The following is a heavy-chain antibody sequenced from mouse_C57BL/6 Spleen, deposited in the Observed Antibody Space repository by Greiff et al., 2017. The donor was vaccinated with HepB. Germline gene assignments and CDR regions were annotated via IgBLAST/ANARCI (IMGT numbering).Heavy chain of an antibody. V-gene: IGHV3-6*01. J-gene: IGHJ2*01. CDR2: ISYDGSN. CDR3: AREGIYYGNYALFDY. CDR1: GYSITSGYY. Sequence: EVKLVESGPGLVKPSQSLSLTCSVTGYSITSGYYWNWIRQFPGNKLEWMGYISYDGSNNYNPSLKNRISITRDTSKNQFFLKLNSVTTEDTATYYCAREGIYYGNYALFDYWGQGTTLTVSS. D-gene: IGHD2-1*01.